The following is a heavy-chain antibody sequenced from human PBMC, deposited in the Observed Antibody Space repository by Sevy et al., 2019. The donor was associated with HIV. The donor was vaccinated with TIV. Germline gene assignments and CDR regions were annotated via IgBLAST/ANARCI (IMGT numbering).Heavy chain of an antibody. CDR3: ARDSAVVPRALVY. V-gene: IGHV4-59*01. CDR2: LYYSGSI. Sequence: SEALSLTCNVSGDSISSYFWSWFRQPPGKGLEWIGYLYYSGSIEYNPSLRSQVPISVDTSKKNFSMKLRFVTAADTAMYYCARDSAVVPRALVYWGQGTLVTVSS. CDR1: GDSISSYF. D-gene: IGHD2-21*01. J-gene: IGHJ4*02.